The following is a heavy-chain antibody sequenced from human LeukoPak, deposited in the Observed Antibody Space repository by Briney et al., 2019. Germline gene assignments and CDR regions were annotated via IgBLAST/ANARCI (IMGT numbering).Heavy chain of an antibody. CDR3: ARLEAGYFYYYMDV. J-gene: IGHJ6*03. CDR1: GYSISSGYY. D-gene: IGHD3-9*01. CDR2: IYHGGST. V-gene: IGHV4-38-2*01. Sequence: PSETLSLTCAVSGYSISSGYYWGWSRQPPGKGVEWVGSIYHGGSTYYNPSLKSRVTISVDTSKNQFFLKLSSVTAADTAVYYCARLEAGYFYYYMDVWGKGTTVTVSS.